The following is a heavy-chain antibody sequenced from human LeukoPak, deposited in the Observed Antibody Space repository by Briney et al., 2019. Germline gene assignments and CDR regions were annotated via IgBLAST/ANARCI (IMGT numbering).Heavy chain of an antibody. D-gene: IGHD3-10*01. V-gene: IGHV1-2*02. Sequence: EASVEVSCKASGYTFAGYYMHWVRQAPGQGLEWMGWINPNSGGTNYAQKFQGRVTMTRDTSISTAYMELSRLRSDDTAVYYCARDPVLLWFGELSVYYYYYGMDVWGQGTTVTVSS. CDR1: GYTFAGYY. J-gene: IGHJ6*02. CDR2: INPNSGGT. CDR3: ARDPVLLWFGELSVYYYYYGMDV.